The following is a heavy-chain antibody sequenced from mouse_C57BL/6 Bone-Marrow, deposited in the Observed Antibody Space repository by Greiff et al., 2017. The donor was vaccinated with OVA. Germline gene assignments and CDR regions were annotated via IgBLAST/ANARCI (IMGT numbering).Heavy chain of an antibody. D-gene: IGHD1-1*01. CDR1: GYSFTGYY. CDR3: ARVTAVGFAY. V-gene: IGHV1-42*01. CDR2: INPSTGGT. J-gene: IGHJ3*01. Sequence: VQLQHSGPELVKPGASVKISCQASGYSFTGYYMNWVTQSPEQILEWIGEINPSTGGTTYNQKFKAKATLTVDKSSSIAYMQLKSLTSEDSAVYYCARVTAVGFAYWGQGTLVTVSA.